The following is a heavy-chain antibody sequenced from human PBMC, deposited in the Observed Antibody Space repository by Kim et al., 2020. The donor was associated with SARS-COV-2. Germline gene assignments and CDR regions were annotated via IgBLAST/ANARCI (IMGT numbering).Heavy chain of an antibody. CDR1: GYTFTSYD. CDR2: MNPNSGNT. Sequence: ASVKVSCKASGYTFTSYDINWVRQATGQGLEWMGWMNPNSGNTGYAQKFQGRVTMTRNTSISTAYMELSSLRSEDTAVYYCVRAYSSGWYGGYYYYGMDVWGQGTTVTVSS. D-gene: IGHD6-19*01. CDR3: VRAYSSGWYGGYYYYGMDV. J-gene: IGHJ6*02. V-gene: IGHV1-8*01.